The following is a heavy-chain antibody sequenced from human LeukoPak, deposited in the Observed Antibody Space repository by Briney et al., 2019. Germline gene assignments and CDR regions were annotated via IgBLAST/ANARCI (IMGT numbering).Heavy chain of an antibody. Sequence: VASVKVSCKASGYTFTGYYMHWVRQAPGQGLEWMGWINPNSGGTNYAQKFQGRVTMTRDTSISTAYMELSRLRSDDTAVYYCARVGATYYDFWSGYPGVDYWGQGTLVTVSS. V-gene: IGHV1-2*02. CDR2: INPNSGGT. CDR3: ARVGATYYDFWSGYPGVDY. CDR1: GYTFTGYY. D-gene: IGHD3-3*01. J-gene: IGHJ4*02.